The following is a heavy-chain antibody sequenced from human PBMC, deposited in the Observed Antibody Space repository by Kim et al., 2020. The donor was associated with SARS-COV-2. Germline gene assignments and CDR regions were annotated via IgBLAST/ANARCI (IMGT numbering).Heavy chain of an antibody. CDR2: ISRSSSII. CDR3: ARGYSYGFDY. CDR1: GFTGYS. J-gene: IGHJ4*02. Sequence: GGSLRLSCAASGFTGYSMNWVRQAPGKGLEWVSYISRSSSIIYYADSVKGRFTISRDNAKNSLYLQMNSLRDEDTAVYYRARGYSYGFDYWGQGTLVTVS. V-gene: IGHV3-48*02. D-gene: IGHD5-18*01.